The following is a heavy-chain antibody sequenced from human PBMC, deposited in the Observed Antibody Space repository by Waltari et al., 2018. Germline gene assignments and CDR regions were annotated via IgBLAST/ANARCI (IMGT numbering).Heavy chain of an antibody. J-gene: IGHJ5*02. V-gene: IGHV1-46*01. D-gene: IGHD6-6*01. Sequence: QVQLVQSGAEVKKPGASAKVSCRASEYTFISYYIHWVRGAPGQGLEWMGKTTPVGRQSYAPKFQGRVTMTRDTSTSTVYMERSSLRSEDTAVYYCARVEYSSSNWFDPWGQGTLVTVSS. CDR3: ARVEYSSSNWFDP. CDR1: EYTFISYY. CDR2: TTPVGRQ.